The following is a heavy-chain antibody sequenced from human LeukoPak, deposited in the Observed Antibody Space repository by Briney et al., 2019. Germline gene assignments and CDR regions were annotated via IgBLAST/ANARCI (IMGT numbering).Heavy chain of an antibody. CDR3: AKGGGSYGWDLQH. CDR1: GFTFINSG. D-gene: IGHD1-26*01. V-gene: IGHV3-30*18. CDR2: TSYDGSHK. Sequence: GGSLRLSCAASGFTFINSGMHWVRQAPGKGLEWVAVTSYDGSHKYYADSVKGRFTISRDDSKNTVSLQMNSLRTEDTAVYFCAKGGGSYGWDLQHWGQGTLVTVSS. J-gene: IGHJ1*01.